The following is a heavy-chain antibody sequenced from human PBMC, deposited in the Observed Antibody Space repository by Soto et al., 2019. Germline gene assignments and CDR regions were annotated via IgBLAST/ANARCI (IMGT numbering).Heavy chain of an antibody. CDR2: ISAYNGNT. J-gene: IGHJ6*02. V-gene: IGHV1-18*01. Sequence: QVQLVQSGAEVKKPGASVKVSCRASGYTFTSYVISWVRQAPAQGLEWMGWISAYNGNTNFAQKLQGRVTMTTDTPTCTAHMELRSLRSDDTAVYYCARVVATVAGHYGMDVWGQGTTVTVSS. CDR1: GYTFTSYV. D-gene: IGHD6-19*01. CDR3: ARVVATVAGHYGMDV.